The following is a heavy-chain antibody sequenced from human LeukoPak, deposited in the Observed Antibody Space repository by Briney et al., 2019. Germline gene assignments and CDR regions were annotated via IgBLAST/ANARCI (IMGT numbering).Heavy chain of an antibody. J-gene: IGHJ4*02. D-gene: IGHD1-26*01. CDR1: GFTFSSYA. CDR3: AKVIRGSCPRLLPLWY. V-gene: IGHV3-23*01. Sequence: GGSLRLSCAASGFTFSSYAMSWVRRAPGKGLEWVSAISGSGGSTYYADPVKGRFTISRDNTKNTLNLQMNSLRAEDTAVYYCAKVIRGSCPRLLPLWYWGQGTLVTVSS. CDR2: ISGSGGST.